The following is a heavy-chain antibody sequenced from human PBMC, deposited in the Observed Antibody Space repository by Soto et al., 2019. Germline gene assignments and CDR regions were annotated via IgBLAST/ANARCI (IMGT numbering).Heavy chain of an antibody. J-gene: IGHJ4*02. Sequence: GSLRLSCAASGFTFSSYWMSWVGQAPWKGLEWVANIKQDGSEKYYVDSVKGRFTISRDNAKNSLYLQMNSLRAEDTAVYYCAREIYSSSPGGVDYWGQGTLVTVSS. CDR3: AREIYSSSPGGVDY. CDR2: IKQDGSEK. D-gene: IGHD6-6*01. CDR1: GFTFSSYW. V-gene: IGHV3-7*03.